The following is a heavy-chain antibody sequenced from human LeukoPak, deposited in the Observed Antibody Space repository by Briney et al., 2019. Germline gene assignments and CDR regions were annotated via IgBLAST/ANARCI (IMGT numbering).Heavy chain of an antibody. V-gene: IGHV4-34*01. CDR3: ASSSGQQLVEIHY. CDR1: GGSFSGYY. J-gene: IGHJ4*02. Sequence: PSETLSLTCAVYGGSFSGYYWSWIRQPPGKGLEWIGEINHSGSTNYNPSLKSRVTISVDTSKNQFSLKLSSVTAADTAVYYCASSSGQQLVEIHYWGQGTLVTVSS. CDR2: INHSGST. D-gene: IGHD6-13*01.